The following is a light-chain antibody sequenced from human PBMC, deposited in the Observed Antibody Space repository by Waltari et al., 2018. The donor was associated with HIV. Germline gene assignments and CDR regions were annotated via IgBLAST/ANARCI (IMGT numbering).Light chain of an antibody. CDR2: KSS. J-gene: IGKJ1*01. Sequence: EIQMTQSPSTLSASVGDSVTITCRASENIFSWVAWYQHKAGNPPKLLIYKSSTLEDGVPSRFSGGGSGTEFTLSLSGLQPDDFATYYCQQYHSSWSFGQGTKVEIK. V-gene: IGKV1-5*03. CDR3: QQYHSSWS. CDR1: ENIFSW.